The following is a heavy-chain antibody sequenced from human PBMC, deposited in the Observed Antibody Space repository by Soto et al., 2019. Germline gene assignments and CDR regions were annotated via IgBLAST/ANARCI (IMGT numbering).Heavy chain of an antibody. Sequence: GGSLRLSCAASGFTFSSYWMHGVRQAPGKGLVWVSRINSDGSSTSYADSVKGRFTISRDNAKNTLYLQMNSLRAEDTAVYYCARERWELLRYYGMDVWGQGTTVTVSS. D-gene: IGHD1-26*01. CDR2: INSDGSST. CDR1: GFTFSSYW. J-gene: IGHJ6*02. CDR3: ARERWELLRYYGMDV. V-gene: IGHV3-74*01.